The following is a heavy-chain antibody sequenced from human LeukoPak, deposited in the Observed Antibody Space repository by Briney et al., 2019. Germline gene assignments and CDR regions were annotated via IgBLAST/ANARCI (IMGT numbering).Heavy chain of an antibody. Sequence: SETLSLTCTVSGGSISSYYWSWIRQPPGKGLEWIGYIYNSGSTNYNPSLKSRVTISVDTSKNQFSLKLSSVTAADTAVYYCTRENGRSYWYFDLCGRGTLVTVSS. CDR2: IYNSGST. CDR1: GGSISSYY. J-gene: IGHJ2*01. CDR3: TRENGRSYWYFDL. V-gene: IGHV4-59*01.